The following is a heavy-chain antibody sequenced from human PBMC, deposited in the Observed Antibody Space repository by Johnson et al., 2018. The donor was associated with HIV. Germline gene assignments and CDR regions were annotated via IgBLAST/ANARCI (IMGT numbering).Heavy chain of an antibody. J-gene: IGHJ3*02. CDR1: GFSFSSYG. D-gene: IGHD3-10*01. CDR2: ISFDGLNK. V-gene: IGHV3-30*18. Sequence: QVQLVESGGGLVKPGGSLRLSCAASGFSFSSYGMHWVRQAPGKGLEWVAVISFDGLNKNYADSVKGRFTISRDNFKNTVYLQMNSLRTVDTAVYYCAKQYYGSGGSVHAFDIWGQGTMVTVSS. CDR3: AKQYYGSGGSVHAFDI.